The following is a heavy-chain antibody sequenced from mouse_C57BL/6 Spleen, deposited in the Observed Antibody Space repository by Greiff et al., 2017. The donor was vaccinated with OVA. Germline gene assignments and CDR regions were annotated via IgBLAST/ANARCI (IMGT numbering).Heavy chain of an antibody. CDR1: GYTFTSYW. Sequence: QVQLQQPGAELVRPGSSVKLSCKASGYTFTSYWMDWVKQRPGQGLEWIGNIYPSDSETHYNQKFKDKATLTVDKSSSTAYMQLSSLTSEDSAVDYCARGGYGSRAWFADWGKGTLVTVSA. V-gene: IGHV1-61*01. D-gene: IGHD1-1*01. CDR2: IYPSDSET. CDR3: ARGGYGSRAWFAD. J-gene: IGHJ3*01.